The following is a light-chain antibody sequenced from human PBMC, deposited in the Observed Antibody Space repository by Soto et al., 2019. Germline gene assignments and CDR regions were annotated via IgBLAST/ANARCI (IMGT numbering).Light chain of an antibody. Sequence: DIKMTQSPSSLSASVGDRVTITCQASQDISNLLNWYQQKPGKAPKLLIYGAFNLETGVPSRFSGIGSGTDFTFTISSLQPEDIATYYCQQYANLPLTFGGGTKVEIK. J-gene: IGKJ4*01. CDR1: QDISNL. V-gene: IGKV1-33*01. CDR2: GAF. CDR3: QQYANLPLT.